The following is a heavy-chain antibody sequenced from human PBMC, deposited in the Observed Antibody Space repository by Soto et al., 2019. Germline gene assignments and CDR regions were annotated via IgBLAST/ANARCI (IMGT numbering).Heavy chain of an antibody. Sequence: EVQLLESGGGLVQPGGSLRLSCAASGFTFSSYAMSWVRQAPGKGLEWVSAISGSGGSTYYADSVKGRFTISRDNSKNTVDLQMNSLRAEDTAVYYCAKGHFDLGIQLTFDYWGQGTLVTVSS. V-gene: IGHV3-23*01. CDR1: GFTFSSYA. CDR2: ISGSGGST. CDR3: AKGHFDLGIQLTFDY. D-gene: IGHD5-18*01. J-gene: IGHJ4*02.